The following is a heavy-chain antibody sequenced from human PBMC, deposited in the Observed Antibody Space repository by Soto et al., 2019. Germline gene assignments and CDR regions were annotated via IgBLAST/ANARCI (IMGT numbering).Heavy chain of an antibody. J-gene: IGHJ6*03. CDR1: GFTFSSYG. CDR3: AREGIAAAVNYYYMDV. V-gene: IGHV3-33*01. Sequence: GSLRLSCAASGFTFSSYGMHWVRQAPGKGLEWVAVIWYDGSNKYYADSVKGRFTISRDNSKNTLYLQMNSLRAEDTAVYYCAREGIAAAVNYYYMDVWGKGTTVTVSS. CDR2: IWYDGSNK. D-gene: IGHD6-13*01.